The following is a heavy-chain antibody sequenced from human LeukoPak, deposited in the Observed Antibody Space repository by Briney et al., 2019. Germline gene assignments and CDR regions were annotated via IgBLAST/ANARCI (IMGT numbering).Heavy chain of an antibody. CDR1: GFTFSSYA. J-gene: IGHJ4*02. D-gene: IGHD5-12*01. CDR3: VRDPYEAY. V-gene: IGHV3-33*08. CDR2: IWYDGNNI. Sequence: GGSLRLSCAASGFTFSSYAMHWVRQAPGKGLEWVAVIWYDGNNIYYADSVKGRFTISRDNSKNTLYLQMNSLRAEDTALYYCVRDPYEAYWGQGTLVTVSS.